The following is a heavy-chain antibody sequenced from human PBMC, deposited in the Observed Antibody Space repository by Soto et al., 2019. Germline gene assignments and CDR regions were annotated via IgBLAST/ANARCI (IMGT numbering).Heavy chain of an antibody. V-gene: IGHV1-18*01. Sequence: ASVKVSCKASGYTFTSYGISWVRQAPGQGLEWMGWISGYNGNTNYAQKFQGRVTMTTDTSTSTAYMELRSPRSDDTAVYYCARVFGYVGDSSGYYPTFDYWGQGTLVTVSS. CDR1: GYTFTSYG. CDR3: ARVFGYVGDSSGYYPTFDY. D-gene: IGHD3-22*01. CDR2: ISGYNGNT. J-gene: IGHJ4*02.